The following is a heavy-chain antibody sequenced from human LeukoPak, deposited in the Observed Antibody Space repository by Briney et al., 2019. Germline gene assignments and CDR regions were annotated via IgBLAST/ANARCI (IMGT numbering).Heavy chain of an antibody. V-gene: IGHV3-23*01. J-gene: IGHJ4*02. D-gene: IGHD3-10*01. Sequence: GGSLRLSCGVSGISLSNYAMTGVRQAPGKGLEWVSYISERGTSTTYADSVKGRFTISRDTSLNTLYLQMTNLRAEDTAVYFCAKRGVVIRGILVIGYHQEAYHYDFWGQGVLVTVSS. CDR2: ISERGTST. CDR1: GISLSNYA. CDR3: AKRGVVIRGILVIGYHQEAYHYDF.